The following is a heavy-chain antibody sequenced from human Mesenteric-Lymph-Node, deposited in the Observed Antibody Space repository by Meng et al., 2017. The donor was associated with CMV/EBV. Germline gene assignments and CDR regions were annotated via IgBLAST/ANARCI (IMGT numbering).Heavy chain of an antibody. D-gene: IGHD3-10*01. CDR3: ATQRGSGTYFVGDKDYYSYFGMDV. J-gene: IGHJ6*02. CDR1: GFIFSYYY. V-gene: IGHV3-11*01. Sequence: GESLKISCAASGFIFSYYYMSWIRQAPGKGLEWVSYISSSGSTKYYADSVEGRFTISRDNAKNSLYLQMDSLRAEDTAVYYCATQRGSGTYFVGDKDYYSYFGMDVWGQGTTVTVSS. CDR2: ISSSGSTK.